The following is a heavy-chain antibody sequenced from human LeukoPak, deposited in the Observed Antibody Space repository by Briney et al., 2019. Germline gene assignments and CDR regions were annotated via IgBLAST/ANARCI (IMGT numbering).Heavy chain of an antibody. D-gene: IGHD3-10*01. J-gene: IGHJ5*02. V-gene: IGHV4-4*07. CDR2: IYTSGST. CDR1: GGSISSYY. CDR3: ARDATMVRGVIIEYNWFDP. Sequence: SETLSLTCAVSGGSISSYYWSWIRQPAGKGLEWIGRIYTSGSTNYNPSLKSRVTMSVDTSKNQFSLKLSSVTAADTAVYYCARDATMVRGVIIEYNWFDPWGQGTLVTVSP.